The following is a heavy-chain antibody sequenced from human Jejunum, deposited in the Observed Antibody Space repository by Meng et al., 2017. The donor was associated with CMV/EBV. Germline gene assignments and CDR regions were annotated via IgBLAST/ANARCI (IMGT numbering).Heavy chain of an antibody. J-gene: IGHJ4*02. CDR2: ISYNGGNR. CDR3: ARGFRGGLYGQGDY. CDR1: GFSFSEDA. D-gene: IGHD3-16*01. V-gene: IGHV3-30*10. Sequence: ASGFSFSEDAMQWVRQPPGKAIEWVALISYNGGNRYYTDSVKRRFSISRDKSKRTLYLQMNGLRPEDTAVYYCARGFRGGLYGQGDYWGQRTLVTVSS.